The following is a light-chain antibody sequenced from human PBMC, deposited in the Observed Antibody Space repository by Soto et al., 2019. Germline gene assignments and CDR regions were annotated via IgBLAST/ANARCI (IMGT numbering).Light chain of an antibody. CDR3: QQSYSTPRT. Sequence: DIQLIQAPSSLSASVGDRVTITGRANEKMTRYLNWYQQKPGTAPKLLIYAAANLQSGVPSRFSGSGSGADFILTISSLQPEDSATYYCQQSYSTPRTFGQGTKVEVK. CDR1: EKMTRY. J-gene: IGKJ1*01. V-gene: IGKV1-39*01. CDR2: AAA.